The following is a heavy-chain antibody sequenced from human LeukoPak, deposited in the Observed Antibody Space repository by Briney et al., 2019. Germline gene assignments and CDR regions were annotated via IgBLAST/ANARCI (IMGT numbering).Heavy chain of an antibody. CDR3: ARGSYYYDSSRLWDY. CDR2: ISAYNGNT. V-gene: IGHV1-18*01. D-gene: IGHD3-22*01. Sequence: GASVKVSCKASGYTFTSYGITWVRQAPGQGLEWMGWISAYNGNTDYAQKLQGRVTMTRNTSISTAYMELSSLRSEDTAVYYCARGSYYYDSSRLWDYWGQGTLVTVSS. CDR1: GYTFTSYG. J-gene: IGHJ4*02.